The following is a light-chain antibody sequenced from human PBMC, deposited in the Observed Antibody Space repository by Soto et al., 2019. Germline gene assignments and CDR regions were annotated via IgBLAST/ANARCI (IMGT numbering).Light chain of an antibody. J-gene: IGKJ1*01. Sequence: DIQLTQSPSSLSAYVGDRITITCRASQSISTYLNWYQQKPGEAPTLLVYDSSTLQSGVPSRFSGSGFGAEFTLTVSSLQPEDFATYYCQQSYSNPTWTLGQGTKVDIK. V-gene: IGKV1-39*01. CDR2: DSS. CDR1: QSISTY. CDR3: QQSYSNPTWT.